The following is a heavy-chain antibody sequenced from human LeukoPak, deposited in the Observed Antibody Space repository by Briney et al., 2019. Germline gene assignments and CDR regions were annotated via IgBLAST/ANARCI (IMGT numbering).Heavy chain of an antibody. CDR3: ARDKGDYDTSGSLFVF. Sequence: AGGPLRLSCAASGFTFSRYWMSWVRQAPRKGLEWVANIKQDGSEKYYVDSVKGRFTISRDNAKNSLYLQMNSLRAEDTAVYYCARDKGDYDTSGSLFVFGGQGTLVTVSS. V-gene: IGHV3-7*03. CDR2: IKQDGSEK. J-gene: IGHJ4*02. D-gene: IGHD3-22*01. CDR1: GFTFSRYW.